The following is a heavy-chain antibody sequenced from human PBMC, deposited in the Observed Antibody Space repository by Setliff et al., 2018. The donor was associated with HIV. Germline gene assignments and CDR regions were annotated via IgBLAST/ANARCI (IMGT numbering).Heavy chain of an antibody. Sequence: PGGSLRLSCAASGFTFSSNWMSWVRQAPGKGLEWVANIKQDGSEKYYVDSVKCRFTISRDNAKNSLYLQMNGLRAEDTAVYYCAIDGGYFDWLLFSPYYFAYWGQGTLVTAPQ. CDR3: AIDGGYFDWLLFSPYYFAY. V-gene: IGHV3-7*01. J-gene: IGHJ4*02. D-gene: IGHD3-9*01. CDR2: IKQDGSEK. CDR1: GFTFSSNW.